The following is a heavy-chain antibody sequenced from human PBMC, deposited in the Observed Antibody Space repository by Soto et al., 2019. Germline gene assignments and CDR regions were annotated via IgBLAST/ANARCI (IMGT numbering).Heavy chain of an antibody. D-gene: IGHD2-2*01. CDR2: IYYSGST. J-gene: IGHJ6*02. CDR1: GGSISSYY. CDR3: ARQRSLGDIVLVPAATYYYYYGMDV. Sequence: SSETPSLTCTVSGGSISSYYWSWIRQPPGKGLEWIGYIYYSGSTNYNPSLKSRVTISVDTSKNQFSLKLSSVTAADTAVYYCARQRSLGDIVLVPAATYYYYYGMDVWGQGTTVTVSS. V-gene: IGHV4-59*01.